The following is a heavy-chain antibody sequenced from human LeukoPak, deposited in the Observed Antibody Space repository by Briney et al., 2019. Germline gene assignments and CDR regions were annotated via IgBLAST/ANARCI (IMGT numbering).Heavy chain of an antibody. CDR3: AREGTAGTY. V-gene: IGHV3-30-3*01. D-gene: IGHD6-13*01. CDR2: ISYDGSNK. J-gene: IGHJ4*02. CDR1: GFTFSSYA. Sequence: GGSLRLSCAASGFTFSSYAMHWVRQAPGKGLEWVAVISYDGSNKYYADSVKGRFTISRDNSKNTLYLQMNSLRAGDTAVYYCAREGTAGTYWGQGTLVTVSS.